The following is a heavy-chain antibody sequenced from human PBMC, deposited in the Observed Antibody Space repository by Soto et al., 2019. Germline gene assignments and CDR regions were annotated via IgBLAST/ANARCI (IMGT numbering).Heavy chain of an antibody. CDR3: ATARAQWLEGSRADY. CDR2: ISNSGTYV. V-gene: IGHV3-21*06. Sequence: LRLSWAASGFIFGTYTMNWVRQAPGKGLERVSSISNSGTYVTYADTVKGRFTISRDNDKNSLFLQMNSLRADDTAVYYCATARAQWLEGSRADYWGQGTLVTVSS. J-gene: IGHJ4*02. D-gene: IGHD6-19*01. CDR1: GFIFGTYT.